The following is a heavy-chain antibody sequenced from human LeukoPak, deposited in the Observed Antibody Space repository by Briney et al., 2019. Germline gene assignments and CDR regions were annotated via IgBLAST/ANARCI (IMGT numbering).Heavy chain of an antibody. CDR3: ARNNGMDV. CDR1: GFSLSSHW. CDR2: VNRDGSET. V-gene: IGHV3-7*03. Sequence: GGSLRLSCAASGFSLSSHWMTWVRQVPGRGPEWVANVNRDGSETYYLDSVKGRFTISKDNAKNSLYLQMNSLRAEDTALYHCARNNGMDVWGLGTTVIVS. J-gene: IGHJ6*02.